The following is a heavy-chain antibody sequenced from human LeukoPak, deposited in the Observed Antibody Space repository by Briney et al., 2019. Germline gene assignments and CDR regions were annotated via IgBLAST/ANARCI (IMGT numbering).Heavy chain of an antibody. D-gene: IGHD1-1*01. V-gene: IGHV1-46*01. J-gene: IGHJ4*02. CDR2: INPSGGST. CDR1: GYTFTGYY. Sequence: ASVKVSCKASGYTFTGYYMHWVRQAPGQGLEWMGIINPSGGSTSYAQKFQGRVTMTTDTSTSTAYMELRSLRSDDTAVYYCARVQLERSGEPFDYWGQGTLVTVSS. CDR3: ARVQLERSGEPFDY.